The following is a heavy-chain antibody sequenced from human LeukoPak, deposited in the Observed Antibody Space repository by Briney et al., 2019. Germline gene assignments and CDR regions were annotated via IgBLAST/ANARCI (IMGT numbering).Heavy chain of an antibody. CDR2: IKQDGSDK. Sequence: PGGSLRLSCAASGFTFSSYWMSWVRQAAGKRPEWVANIKQDGSDKYYVDSVKGRFTISRDSAKNSLDLQMNSLRAEDTAVYYCARDYYASNGLDVWGLGTTVTVSS. CDR3: ARDYYASNGLDV. CDR1: GFTFSSYW. V-gene: IGHV3-7*04. J-gene: IGHJ6*02. D-gene: IGHD3-10*01.